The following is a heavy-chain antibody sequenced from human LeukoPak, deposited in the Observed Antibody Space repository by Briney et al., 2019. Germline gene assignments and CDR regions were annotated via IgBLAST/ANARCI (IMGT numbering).Heavy chain of an antibody. CDR3: AKDLDSSGYYHTFDY. D-gene: IGHD3-22*01. J-gene: IGHJ4*02. CDR1: GFTFSSYG. Sequence: PGGSLRLSCAASGFTFSSYGMHWVRQAPGKGLEWVAFIRYDGSNRYYADSVRGRFTISRDNSKNTLYLQMNSLRAKDTAVYYCAKDLDSSGYYHTFDYWGQGTLVTVSS. V-gene: IGHV3-30*02. CDR2: IRYDGSNR.